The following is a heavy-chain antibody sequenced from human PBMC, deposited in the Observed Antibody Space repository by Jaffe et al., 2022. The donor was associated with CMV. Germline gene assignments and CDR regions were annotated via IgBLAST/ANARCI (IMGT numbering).Heavy chain of an antibody. CDR3: AKDFRRITMIVVVHDFDY. CDR1: GFTFSSYA. Sequence: EVQLVESGGGLVQPGGSLRLSCAASGFTFSSYAMSWVRQAPGKGLEWVSAISGSGGSTYYADSVKGRFTISRDNSKNTLYLQMNSLRAEDTAVYYCAKDFRRITMIVVVHDFDYWGQGTLVTVSS. J-gene: IGHJ4*02. CDR2: ISGSGGST. V-gene: IGHV3-23*04. D-gene: IGHD3-22*01.